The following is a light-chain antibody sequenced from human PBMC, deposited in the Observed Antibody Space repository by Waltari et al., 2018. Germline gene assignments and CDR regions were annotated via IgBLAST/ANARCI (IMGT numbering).Light chain of an antibody. V-gene: IGKV3-15*01. CDR3: QQYNKWPPWA. CDR1: QSVSSN. J-gene: IGKJ1*01. CDR2: GAS. Sequence: EIVMTQSPATLSVSPGERATLSCRASQSVSSNLAWYQQKPGQAPRLLIYGASTRATGIPARFSGSGSRTDFTLTISSLQSEDFALYYCQQYNKWPPWAFGQGTKVEIK.